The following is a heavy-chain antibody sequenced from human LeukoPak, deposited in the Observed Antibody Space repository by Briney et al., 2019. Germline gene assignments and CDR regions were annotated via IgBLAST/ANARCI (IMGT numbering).Heavy chain of an antibody. CDR3: ARKTGSSSVLYYYYGMDV. J-gene: IGHJ6*02. Sequence: GATVKVSCKASGGTFSSYAISWVRQAPGQGLEWMGGIIPIFGTANYAQKFQGRVTITADESTSTAYMELSSLRSEDTAVYYCARKTGSSSVLYYYYGMDVWGQGTTVTVSS. V-gene: IGHV1-69*13. CDR1: GGTFSSYA. CDR2: IIPIFGTA. D-gene: IGHD6-6*01.